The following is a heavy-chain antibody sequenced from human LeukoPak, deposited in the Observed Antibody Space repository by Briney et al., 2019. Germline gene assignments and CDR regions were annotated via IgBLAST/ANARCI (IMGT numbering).Heavy chain of an antibody. CDR1: GGSISSGDYY. CDR3: ARLTPPAIVPTARGYYFDY. CDR2: IYYSGST. Sequence: PSETLSLTCTVSGGSISSGDYYWSWIRQPPGKGLEWIGYIYYSGSTYYNPSLKSRVTISVDTSKNQFSLKLSSVTAADTAVYYCARLTPPAIVPTARGYYFDYWGQGTLVTVSS. D-gene: IGHD2-2*01. V-gene: IGHV4-30-4*08. J-gene: IGHJ4*02.